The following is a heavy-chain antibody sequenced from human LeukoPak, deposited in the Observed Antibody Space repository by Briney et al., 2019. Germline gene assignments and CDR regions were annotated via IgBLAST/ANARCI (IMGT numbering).Heavy chain of an antibody. V-gene: IGHV3-7*01. D-gene: IGHD4-17*01. CDR1: GFTFSSYW. CDR3: AREEYGDYDYYFDY. CDR2: IKQEGSEK. Sequence: PGGSLRLSCAASGFTFSSYWMSWVRQAPGKGREGVANIKQEGSEKYYVDSVKSRFTISRANAKNSLYLQMNSLRAEDTAVYYCAREEYGDYDYYFDYWGQGTLVTVSS. J-gene: IGHJ4*02.